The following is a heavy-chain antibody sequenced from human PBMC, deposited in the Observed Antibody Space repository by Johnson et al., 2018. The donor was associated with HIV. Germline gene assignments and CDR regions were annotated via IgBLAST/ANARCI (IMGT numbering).Heavy chain of an antibody. CDR2: IRYDGSLK. CDR1: GFTFSTYG. Sequence: VQLVESGGGLVQPGGSLRLSCATSGFTFSTYGMHWVRQAPGKGLEWVAFIRYDGSLKYLADSVKGRFTISRDNSKNTLYLQMNSLRAEDTAVYYCARDYHPRAKRSCFDIWGQGTMVNVSS. CDR3: ARDYHPRAKRSCFDI. J-gene: IGHJ3*02. V-gene: IGHV3-30*02. D-gene: IGHD3-10*01.